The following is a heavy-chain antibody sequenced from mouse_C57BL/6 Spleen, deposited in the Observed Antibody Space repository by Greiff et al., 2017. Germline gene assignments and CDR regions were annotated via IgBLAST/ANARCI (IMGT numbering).Heavy chain of an antibody. CDR2: IYPGDGDT. CDR3: PTLTTVVAYFDY. Sequence: VQLQQSGPELVKPGASVKISCKASGYAFSSSWMNWVKQRPGKGLEWIGRIYPGDGDTNYNGKFKGKATLTADKSSSTAYMQHSSLTSEDSAVYYCPTLTTVVAYFDYWGKGTTLTVSS. CDR1: GYAFSSSW. J-gene: IGHJ2*01. V-gene: IGHV1-82*01. D-gene: IGHD1-1*01.